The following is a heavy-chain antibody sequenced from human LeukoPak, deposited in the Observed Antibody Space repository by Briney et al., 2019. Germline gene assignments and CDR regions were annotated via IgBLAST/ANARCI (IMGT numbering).Heavy chain of an antibody. Sequence: PGGSLRLSCAASGFTFSDYHMSWIPQAPGKGLVWVSYITSSVTTMYYADSVKGRFTISRDNAKNSLYLRLSSLRAEDTAVYYCARGHLWFGESSWGQGTLVTVSS. D-gene: IGHD3-10*01. CDR1: GFTFSDYH. J-gene: IGHJ4*02. V-gene: IGHV3-11*01. CDR3: ARGHLWFGESS. CDR2: ITSSVTTM.